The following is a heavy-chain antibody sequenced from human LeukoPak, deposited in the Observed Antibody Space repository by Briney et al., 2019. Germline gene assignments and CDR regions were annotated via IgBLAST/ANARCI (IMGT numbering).Heavy chain of an antibody. D-gene: IGHD2-15*01. V-gene: IGHV3-15*01. Sequence: GGSLRLSCVASGLTLSNAWMTWVRQAPGHGLDCIGRIKSKIDGEPVDYGAPVKGRFTISRDDSQDTVYLQLDSLKAEDTALYYWTTNSLGYCNSLDCLIDYWGQGTMVAGSS. CDR2: IKSKIDGEPV. CDR3: TTNSLGYCNSLDCLIDY. J-gene: IGHJ4*02. CDR1: GLTLSNAW.